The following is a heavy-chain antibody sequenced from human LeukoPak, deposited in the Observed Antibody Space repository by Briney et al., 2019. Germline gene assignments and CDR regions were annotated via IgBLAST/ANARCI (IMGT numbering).Heavy chain of an antibody. CDR1: GFTFSSYS. CDR3: AREQDHYYYYGMDV. CDR2: ISSSSSYI. Sequence: GGSLRLSCAASGFTFSSYSMNWVRQAPGKGLEWVSSISSSSSYIYYADSVKGRFTISRDNAKNSLYLQMNSLRAEDTAVYYCAREQDHYYYYGMDVWGKGTTVTVSS. J-gene: IGHJ6*04. V-gene: IGHV3-21*01.